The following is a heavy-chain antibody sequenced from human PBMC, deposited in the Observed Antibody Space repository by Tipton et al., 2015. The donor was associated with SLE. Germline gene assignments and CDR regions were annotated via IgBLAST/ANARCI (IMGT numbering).Heavy chain of an antibody. Sequence: TLSLTCTVSDGSITSDSYYWSWIRQPVGKGLEWLGRVHASGSTNYNPSLKSRVSISVDPSENQISLRLTSVTAADTAVYYCARELLPYYGMDVWGQGTTVTVSS. D-gene: IGHD2-15*01. CDR2: VHASGST. CDR3: ARELLPYYGMDV. CDR1: DGSITSDSYY. J-gene: IGHJ6*02. V-gene: IGHV4-61*02.